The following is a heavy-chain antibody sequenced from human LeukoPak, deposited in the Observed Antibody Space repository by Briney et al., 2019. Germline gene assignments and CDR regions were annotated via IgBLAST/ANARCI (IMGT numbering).Heavy chain of an antibody. D-gene: IGHD4-23*01. CDR1: GFSFNNYA. J-gene: IGHJ4*02. Sequence: GGSLRLSCAASGFSFNNYAMSWVRQAPGKGLEWVSAISTTGGSTYYADSVKGRFTVSRDNSKNTLSLQMDSLRVEDTALYYCAKDWTTVVTPKGYYFDSWGQGSLVTVSS. CDR2: ISTTGGST. CDR3: AKDWTTVVTPKGYYFDS. V-gene: IGHV3-23*01.